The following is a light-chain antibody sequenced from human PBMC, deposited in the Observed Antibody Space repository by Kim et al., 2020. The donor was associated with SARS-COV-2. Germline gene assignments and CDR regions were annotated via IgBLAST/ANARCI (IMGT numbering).Light chain of an antibody. V-gene: IGKV3-20*01. Sequence: EIVLTQSPGTLSLSPGERATLSCRASQSVSSSYLTWYLQKPGQAPRLLIYGASSRATGIPDRFSGSGSGTDFTLTISRLEPEDFAVYYCQQYGSWRTFGQGTKLEI. CDR1: QSVSSSY. J-gene: IGKJ2*01. CDR3: QQYGSWRT. CDR2: GAS.